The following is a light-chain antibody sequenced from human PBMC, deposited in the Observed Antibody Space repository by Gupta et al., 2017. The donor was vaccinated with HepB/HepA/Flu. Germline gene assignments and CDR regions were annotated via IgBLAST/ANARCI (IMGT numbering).Light chain of an antibody. V-gene: IGLV3-21*04. J-gene: IGLJ1*01. Sequence: SYVLTQPPSVSVAPGKTARITCGVNNIGSKSVHWYQQKPGQAPVLVIYYASDRPSGIPERFSGSNSGNTATLTISRVEAGDEADYYCQVWDSSSDHYVFGTGTKVTVL. CDR1: NIGSKS. CDR3: QVWDSSSDHYV. CDR2: YAS.